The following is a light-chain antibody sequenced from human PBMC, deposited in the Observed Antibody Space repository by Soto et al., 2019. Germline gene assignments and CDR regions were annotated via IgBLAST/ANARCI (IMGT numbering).Light chain of an antibody. CDR2: SAS. CDR1: QTVSKF. J-gene: IGKJ1*01. V-gene: IGKV1-39*01. Sequence: DVQMTQSPSSLSASVGDSVTIACRASQTVSKFVNWYQQKPGKVPDLLIYSASTLYSGVPSRFSGSGSGTEFTLTISNLQPEDFATYYCQQTYSLPRPFAQGTKVDIK. CDR3: QQTYSLPRP.